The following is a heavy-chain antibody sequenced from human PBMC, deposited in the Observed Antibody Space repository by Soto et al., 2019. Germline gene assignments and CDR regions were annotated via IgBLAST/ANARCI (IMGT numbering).Heavy chain of an antibody. J-gene: IGHJ6*02. CDR2: MSYDGSNK. D-gene: IGHD3-3*01. CDR3: ARTRGAYYDFWSGPRSTYYYYSMDV. Sequence: QVHLVESGGGVVQPGRSLRLSCAASGFTFSTYTMHWVRQAPGKGLEWVAVMSYDGSNKYYADSVKGRFTVSRDNCKNTLYLQMNSMRPKDTAVYYCARTRGAYYDFWSGPRSTYYYYSMDVWGQGTTVTVSS. V-gene: IGHV3-30-3*01. CDR1: GFTFSTYT.